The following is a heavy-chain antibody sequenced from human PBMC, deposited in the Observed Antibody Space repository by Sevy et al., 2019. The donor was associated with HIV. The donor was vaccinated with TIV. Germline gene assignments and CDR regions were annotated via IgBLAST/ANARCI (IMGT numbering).Heavy chain of an antibody. V-gene: IGHV4-59*01. CDR1: GGSISSYY. D-gene: IGHD3-22*01. J-gene: IGHJ4*02. Sequence: SETLSLTCTVSGGSISSYYWSWIRQPPGKGLEWIGYIYYSGSTNYNPSLKSRVTISVDTSKNQFSLKLSSVTAADTAVYYCASLYYDSSGYHFDYWGQGTLVTVSS. CDR3: ASLYYDSSGYHFDY. CDR2: IYYSGST.